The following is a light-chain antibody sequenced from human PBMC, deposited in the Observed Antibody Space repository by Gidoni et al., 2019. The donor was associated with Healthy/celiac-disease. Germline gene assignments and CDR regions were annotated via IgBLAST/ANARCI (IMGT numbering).Light chain of an antibody. J-gene: IGLJ1*01. V-gene: IGLV2-11*01. CDR2: DVS. Sequence: HSPLTQPRSVSGSPGQSVTISCTGPSSDVGGYNYVSWYQQHPGKAPKLMIYDVSKRPSGVPERFSGSKSGNTAALTIAGLQAEDEADYYCCSYAGSYTFNVFGTGTKVTVL. CDR1: SSDVGGYNY. CDR3: CSYAGSYTFNV.